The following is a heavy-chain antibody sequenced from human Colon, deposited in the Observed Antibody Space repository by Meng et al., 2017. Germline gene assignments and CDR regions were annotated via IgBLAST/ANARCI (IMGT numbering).Heavy chain of an antibody. CDR1: RFTFSDYY. D-gene: IGHD4-17*01. CDR3: ARDEYGDSYQFYYGLDL. Sequence: GESLKISCVASRFTFSDYYMSWIRQAPGKGLEWVSHISRSGDIVRYTDSVRGRFTISRDNAKKSVFLQMNDLRAEDTALYFCARDEYGDSYQFYYGLDLWGQGTTVTVSS. CDR2: ISRSGDIV. V-gene: IGHV3-11*04. J-gene: IGHJ6*02.